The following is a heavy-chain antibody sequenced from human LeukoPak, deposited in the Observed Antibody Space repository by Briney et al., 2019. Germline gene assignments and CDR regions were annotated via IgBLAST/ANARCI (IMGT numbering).Heavy chain of an antibody. CDR2: IYNSGST. CDR1: GGSISSYY. CDR3: ARVSGYDWESFYDY. J-gene: IGHJ4*02. Sequence: PSETLSLTCTVSGGSISSYYWSWLRQLPGQGLEWIGYIYNSGSTNYNHSLKSRVTISVETSKNQFSLRLSSVTAADMAVYYCARVSGYDWESFYDYWGQGNLVTVSS. V-gene: IGHV4-59*01. D-gene: IGHD5-12*01.